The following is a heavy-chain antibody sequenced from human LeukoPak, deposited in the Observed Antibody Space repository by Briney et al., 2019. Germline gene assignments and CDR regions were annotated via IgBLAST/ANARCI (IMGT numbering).Heavy chain of an antibody. J-gene: IGHJ1*01. CDR3: ARGPSSTQYFQH. D-gene: IGHD6-13*01. Sequence: SETLSLTCAVYGGSFSGYYWSWIRQPPGKGLEWIGEINHSGSTNYNPSLKSRVTISVDTSKNQFSLKLSSVTAADTAVYYCARGPSSTQYFQHWGQGTLVTVSS. CDR2: INHSGST. V-gene: IGHV4-34*01. CDR1: GGSFSGYY.